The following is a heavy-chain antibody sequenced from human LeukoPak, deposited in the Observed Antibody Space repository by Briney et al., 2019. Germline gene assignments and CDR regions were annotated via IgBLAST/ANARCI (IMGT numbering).Heavy chain of an antibody. CDR3: ARDRENSGSPYDAFDI. Sequence: GGSLRLSCAASGFTFSSYSMNWVRQAPGKGLEWVSSISSSSSYIYYADSVKGRFTISRDNAKNSLYLQMNSLRAEDTAVYYCARDRENSGSPYDAFDIWGQGTMVTVSS. J-gene: IGHJ3*02. CDR2: ISSSSSYI. D-gene: IGHD1-26*01. CDR1: GFTFSSYS. V-gene: IGHV3-21*01.